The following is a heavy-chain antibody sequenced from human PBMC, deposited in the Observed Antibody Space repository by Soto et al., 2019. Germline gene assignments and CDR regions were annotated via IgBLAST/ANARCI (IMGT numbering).Heavy chain of an antibody. Sequence: GASVKVSCKASGYTFTSYAMHWVHQAPGQRLEWMGWINAGNGNTKYSQKFQGRVTITRDTSASTAYMELSSLRSEDTAVYYCATVLRNYGAFDIWGQGTMVTVSS. CDR2: INAGNGNT. CDR1: GYTFTSYA. V-gene: IGHV1-3*01. CDR3: ATVLRNYGAFDI. J-gene: IGHJ3*02. D-gene: IGHD1-7*01.